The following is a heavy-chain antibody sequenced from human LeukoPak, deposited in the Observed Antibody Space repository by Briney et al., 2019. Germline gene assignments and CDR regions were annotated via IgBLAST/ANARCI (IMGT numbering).Heavy chain of an antibody. J-gene: IGHJ4*02. Sequence: PGWSLRLSCAASGFTFSSYGMHWVRQAPGKGLEWVAVIWYDGSNKYYADSVKGRFTISRDNSKNTLYLQMNSLRAEDTAVYYCARSQWELTLSGFPTPPDYWGQGTLVTVSS. CDR2: IWYDGSNK. D-gene: IGHD1-26*01. V-gene: IGHV3-33*01. CDR1: GFTFSSYG. CDR3: ARSQWELTLSGFPTPPDY.